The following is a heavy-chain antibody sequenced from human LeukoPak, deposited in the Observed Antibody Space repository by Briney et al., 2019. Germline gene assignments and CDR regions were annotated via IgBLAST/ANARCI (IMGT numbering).Heavy chain of an antibody. Sequence: SVKVSCKASGGTFSSYAISWVRQAPGQGLEWMGGIIPIFGTANYAQKFQGRVTITPDESTSTAYMELSSLRSEDTAVYYCARHNTAMVYSLSYWGQGTLVTVSS. CDR3: ARHNTAMVYSLSY. CDR1: GGTFSSYA. D-gene: IGHD5-18*01. J-gene: IGHJ4*02. CDR2: IIPIFGTA. V-gene: IGHV1-69*13.